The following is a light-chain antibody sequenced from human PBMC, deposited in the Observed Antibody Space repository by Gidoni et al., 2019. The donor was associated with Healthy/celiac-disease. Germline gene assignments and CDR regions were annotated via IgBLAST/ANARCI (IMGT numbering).Light chain of an antibody. CDR2: DAS. CDR1: QDISNY. Sequence: DIQITHSPSSLSASVGDRVTITCQASQDISNYLNWYQQKPGKAPKLLIYDASNLETGVPSRFIGSGSGTDFTFTISSLQPEDIATYYCQQYDNLPYTFXQXTKLEIK. J-gene: IGKJ2*01. CDR3: QQYDNLPYT. V-gene: IGKV1-33*01.